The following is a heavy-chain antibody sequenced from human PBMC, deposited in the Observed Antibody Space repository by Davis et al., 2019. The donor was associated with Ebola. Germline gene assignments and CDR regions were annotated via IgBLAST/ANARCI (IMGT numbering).Heavy chain of an antibody. CDR1: GYTFTSYY. D-gene: IGHD2-8*01. V-gene: IGHV1-46*01. J-gene: IGHJ4*02. CDR2: INPSGGST. Sequence: AASVKVSCKASGYTFTSYYMHWVRQAPGQGLEWMGIINPSGGSTSYAQKFQGRVTMTRDTSTSTVYMELSSLRSEDTAVYYCARGYYVVCYELPVIDYWGQGTLVTVSS. CDR3: ARGYYVVCYELPVIDY.